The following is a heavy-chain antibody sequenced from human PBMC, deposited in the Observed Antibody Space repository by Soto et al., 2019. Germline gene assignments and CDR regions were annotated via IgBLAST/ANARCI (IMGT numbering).Heavy chain of an antibody. Sequence: GGSLRLSCAASGFTFSSYGMHWVRQAPGKGLEWVAVISYDGSNKYYADSVKGRFTISRDNSKNMLYLQMNSLRTEDTAVYYCAKGSSSVYYYYYGIDVWGQGTTVTVSS. V-gene: IGHV3-30*18. CDR3: AKGSSSVYYYYYGIDV. CDR1: GFTFSSYG. CDR2: ISYDGSNK. D-gene: IGHD6-6*01. J-gene: IGHJ6*02.